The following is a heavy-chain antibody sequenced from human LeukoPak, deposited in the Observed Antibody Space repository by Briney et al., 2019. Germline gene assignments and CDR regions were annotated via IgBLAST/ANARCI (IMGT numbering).Heavy chain of an antibody. Sequence: ASVKVSCKVSGYTLTELSMHWVRQAPGKGLEWMGGFDPEDGETIYAQKFQGRVTMTEDTSTDTAYMELSSLRSEDTAVYYCATLPYRSSAPYFDYWGQGTLVTVSS. J-gene: IGHJ4*02. CDR3: ATLPYRSSAPYFDY. D-gene: IGHD6-6*01. CDR1: GYTLTELS. V-gene: IGHV1-24*01. CDR2: FDPEDGET.